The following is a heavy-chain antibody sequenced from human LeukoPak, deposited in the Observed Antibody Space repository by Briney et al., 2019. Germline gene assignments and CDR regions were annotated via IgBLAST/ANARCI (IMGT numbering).Heavy chain of an antibody. V-gene: IGHV1-8*01. CDR1: GYTFTSYD. CDR2: MNPNSGNT. CDR3: ARGVAADYYYYYYMDV. J-gene: IGHJ6*03. D-gene: IGHD5-12*01. Sequence: ASVKVSCKASGYTFTSYDINWVRQATGQGLEWMGWMNPNSGNTGSAQKFQGRVSMTRNTPISTAYMELSSLRSEDTAVYYCARGVAADYYYYYYMDVWGKGTTVTVSS.